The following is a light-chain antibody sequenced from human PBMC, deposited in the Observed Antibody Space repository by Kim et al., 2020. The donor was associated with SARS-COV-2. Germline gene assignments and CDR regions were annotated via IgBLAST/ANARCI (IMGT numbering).Light chain of an antibody. CDR3: QVWDSSSDHPYV. CDR1: NIGSKS. CDR2: YDD. Sequence: PGKTARITCGENNIGSKSVHWYQQKPGQAPVLVIYYDDDRPSGIPERFSGSNSGNTATLTISRVEAGDEADYYCQVWDSSSDHPYVFGTGTKVTVL. J-gene: IGLJ1*01. V-gene: IGLV3-21*04.